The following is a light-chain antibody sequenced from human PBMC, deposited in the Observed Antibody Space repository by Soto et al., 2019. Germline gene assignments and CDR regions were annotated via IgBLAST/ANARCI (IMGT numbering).Light chain of an antibody. J-gene: IGLJ2*01. CDR1: TSNIEKFY. Sequence: QSVLTQPPSASGTPGQRVTISCSGSTSNIEKFYVYWYQQVPGTALKLLIYRNNQRPSGVPDRVAGSKSGTSASLAISGLRSEDEAEYYCAAWDDSLRGVIFGGGTQLTVL. CDR2: RNN. CDR3: AAWDDSLRGVI. V-gene: IGLV1-47*01.